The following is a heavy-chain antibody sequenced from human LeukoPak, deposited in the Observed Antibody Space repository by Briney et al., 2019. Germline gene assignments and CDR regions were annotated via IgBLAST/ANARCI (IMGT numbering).Heavy chain of an antibody. V-gene: IGHV4-31*01. J-gene: IGHJ4*02. CDR1: GGSISSGGYY. Sequence: SQTLSLTCTVSGGSISSGGYYWSWIRQHPGKGLEWIGYIYYSGSTYYNPSLKSQVTISVDTSKNQFSLKLSSVTAADTAVYYCARDRGYSGYDRAYYFDYWGQGTLVTVSS. CDR2: IYYSGST. D-gene: IGHD5-12*01. CDR3: ARDRGYSGYDRAYYFDY.